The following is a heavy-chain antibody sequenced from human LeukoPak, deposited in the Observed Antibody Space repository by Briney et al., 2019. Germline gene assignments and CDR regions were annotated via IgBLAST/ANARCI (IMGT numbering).Heavy chain of an antibody. J-gene: IGHJ6*03. D-gene: IGHD2-15*01. CDR1: GGSISSSSYY. CDR3: ARDTQDYYYYYMDV. Sequence: PSETLSLTCTVSGGSISSSSYYWGWIRQPPGKGLEWIGSIYYSGSTYYNPSLKSRVTISVDTSKNQFSLKLSSVTAADTAVYYCARDTQDYYYYYMDVWGKGTTVTVSS. V-gene: IGHV4-39*07. CDR2: IYYSGST.